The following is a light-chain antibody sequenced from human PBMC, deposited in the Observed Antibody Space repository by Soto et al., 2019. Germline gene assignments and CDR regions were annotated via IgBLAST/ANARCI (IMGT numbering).Light chain of an antibody. Sequence: QSVLTQPPSVSAAPGQKITISCSGSNSNVGNNFVSWYQHLPGTAPKLLIYDTNKRPSGIPDRFSGSKSGTSATLGITGLQTGDEADYFCGTWEYSLSAVVFGGGTKLTVL. CDR2: DTN. J-gene: IGLJ2*01. V-gene: IGLV1-51*01. CDR3: GTWEYSLSAVV. CDR1: NSNVGNNF.